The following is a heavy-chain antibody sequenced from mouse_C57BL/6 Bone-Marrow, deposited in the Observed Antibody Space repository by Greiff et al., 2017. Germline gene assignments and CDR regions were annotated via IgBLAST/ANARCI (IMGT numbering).Heavy chain of an antibody. Sequence: EVQLVESGGGLVKPGGSLKLSCAASGFSFSGDGMHWVRQAPEKGLERVAYISSGSSTIYYADTVKGRFTISRDNAKNTLFLQMTGLRSEDTAMYYCARDFLEYWCQGTTLTVSS. CDR2: ISSGSSTI. J-gene: IGHJ2*01. V-gene: IGHV5-17*01. CDR1: GFSFSGDG. CDR3: ARDFLEY.